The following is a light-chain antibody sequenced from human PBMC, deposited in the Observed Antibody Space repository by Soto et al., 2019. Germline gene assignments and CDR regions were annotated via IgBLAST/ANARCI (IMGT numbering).Light chain of an antibody. V-gene: IGLV2-11*01. J-gene: IGLJ3*02. CDR3: CSYAGSYNWV. CDR1: SSDVGGYNY. Sequence: QSALTQPRSVSGSPGQSVTISCTGTSSDVGGYNYVSWYQQHPGKAPKLVIYDVNKRPSGVPDRFSASKSGNTASLTISGLQAEDEADYYCCSYAGSYNWVFGGGTKLTVL. CDR2: DVN.